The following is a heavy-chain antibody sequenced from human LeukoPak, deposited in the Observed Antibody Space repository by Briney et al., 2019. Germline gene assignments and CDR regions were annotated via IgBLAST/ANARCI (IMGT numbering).Heavy chain of an antibody. CDR1: GFTFTTYW. CDR3: ARSLSHWELPTNY. Sequence: TGGSLRLSCAASGFTFTTYWMNWVRQAPGKGLEWVANIKQDGTETYYVDSVKGRFTVSRDNAKNSVFLQMNSLRDDDTAVYYRARSLSHWELPTNYWGQGTLVTVSS. J-gene: IGHJ4*02. CDR2: IKQDGTET. D-gene: IGHD1-26*01. V-gene: IGHV3-7*01.